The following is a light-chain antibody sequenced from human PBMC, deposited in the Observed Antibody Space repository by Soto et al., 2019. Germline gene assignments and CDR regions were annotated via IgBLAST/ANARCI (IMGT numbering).Light chain of an antibody. J-gene: IGKJ4*01. V-gene: IGKV2-28*01. CDR2: LGS. CDR3: MQALQTPVT. Sequence: DIVMTQSPLSLPVTPGEPASISCRSSQSLLHSNGYNCLDWYLQKPGQSPQLLIYLGSNRASGVPDRFSGSGSGTDFTLKISRVEAEDVGVYYCMQALQTPVTFGGGPRWRSN. CDR1: QSLLHSNGYNC.